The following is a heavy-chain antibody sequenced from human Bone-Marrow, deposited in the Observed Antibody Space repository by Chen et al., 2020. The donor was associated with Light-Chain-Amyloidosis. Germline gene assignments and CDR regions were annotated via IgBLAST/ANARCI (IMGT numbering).Heavy chain of an antibody. Sequence: QVQLQQWGPGLLKPSETLSLTCAVHGGSFSTYYWTWSWIRQPPGKGLEWIGEINHRGSTNYNPSLESRVTISIDTAKSHFSLNLSSVTAADTATYYCARGGRGSYRAFDYWGQGTLVTVSS. CDR3: ARGGRGSYRAFDY. V-gene: IGHV4-34*01. J-gene: IGHJ4*02. CDR1: GGSFSTYY. CDR2: INHRGST. D-gene: IGHD3-16*02.